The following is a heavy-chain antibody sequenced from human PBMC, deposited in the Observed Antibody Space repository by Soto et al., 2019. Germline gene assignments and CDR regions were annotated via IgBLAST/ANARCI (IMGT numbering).Heavy chain of an antibody. V-gene: IGHV1-3*01. D-gene: IGHD2-15*01. Sequence: QVQLVQSGAEVKKPGASVKVSCKASGYTFTSYAMHWVRQAPGQRLEWMGWINAGNGNTKYSQKFQGRVTITRDTSPRTAYMELSSLRSEDTAVYYCARGPGGPDGPGDYWGKGTLVTVSS. CDR3: ARGPGGPDGPGDY. CDR2: INAGNGNT. CDR1: GYTFTSYA. J-gene: IGHJ4*02.